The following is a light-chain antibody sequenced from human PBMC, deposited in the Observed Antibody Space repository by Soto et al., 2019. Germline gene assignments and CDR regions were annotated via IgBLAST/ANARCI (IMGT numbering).Light chain of an antibody. V-gene: IGLV2-14*01. J-gene: IGLJ1*01. Sequence: QSVLTQPASVSGSPGQSVTISCTGSSSDVGDYNYVSWYQQHLDKAPKLMIYEVSNRPSGVSDRFSGSKSGNTASLTISGLQAEDEADYYCSSYTRSSTYVFGSGTKVTVL. CDR2: EVS. CDR1: SSDVGDYNY. CDR3: SSYTRSSTYV.